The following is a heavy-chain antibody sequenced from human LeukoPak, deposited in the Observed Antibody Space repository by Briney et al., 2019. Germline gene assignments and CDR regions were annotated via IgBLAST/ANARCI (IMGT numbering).Heavy chain of an antibody. CDR1: GSTFTKYF. D-gene: IGHD5-18*01. CDR3: ATTGYSHTRGAFDY. V-gene: IGHV1-2*02. J-gene: IGHJ4*02. CDR2: MNPNSGGT. Sequence: ASVKVSCKTSGSTFTKYFMHWVRQAPGQGLEWMGWMNPNSGGTNYTQKFQGRVTMTRDTSINTVYMELSRLKSDDTAVYYCATTGYSHTRGAFDYWGQGALVTVSS.